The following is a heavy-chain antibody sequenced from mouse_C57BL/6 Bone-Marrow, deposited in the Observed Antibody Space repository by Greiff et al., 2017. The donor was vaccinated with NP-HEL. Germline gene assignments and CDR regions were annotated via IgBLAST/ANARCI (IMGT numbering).Heavy chain of an antibody. V-gene: IGHV5-12*01. CDR3: ARGKIYYDFFWFAY. Sequence: EVMLVESGGGLVQPGGSLKLSCAASGFTFSDYYMYWVRQTPEKRLEWVAYISNGGGSTYYPDTVKGRFTISRDNAKNTLYLQMSRLKSEDTAMYYCARGKIYYDFFWFAYWGQGTLVTVSA. J-gene: IGHJ3*01. CDR1: GFTFSDYY. D-gene: IGHD2-4*01. CDR2: ISNGGGST.